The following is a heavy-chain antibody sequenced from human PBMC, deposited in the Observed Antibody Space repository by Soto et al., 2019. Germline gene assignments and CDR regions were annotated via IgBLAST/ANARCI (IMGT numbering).Heavy chain of an antibody. D-gene: IGHD6-6*01. CDR2: INPKTGDT. V-gene: IGHV1-2*02. Sequence: QVQLVQSGTEVKKPGASVKVSCKASGYIFTDSHIHWVRQASGQGLEWLGWINPKTGDTHYSQKFQGRIIWTRDTSISTAYMELTNLTSDDTAVYYCERDPPRFFTSSPEGAGLWGQGTLVTVSS. J-gene: IGHJ4*02. CDR1: GYIFTDSH. CDR3: ERDPPRFFTSSPEGAGL.